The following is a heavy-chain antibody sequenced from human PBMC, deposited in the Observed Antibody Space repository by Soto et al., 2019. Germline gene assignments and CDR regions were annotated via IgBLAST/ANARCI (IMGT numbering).Heavy chain of an antibody. CDR3: ARSPIRRGKEVAGREFDY. CDR2: IYPGDYDT. D-gene: IGHD6-19*01. V-gene: IGHV5-51*01. Sequence: GESLRRSGPGSCDLLTYDWSGCGRPLPGKGLEWMGIIYPGDYDTRYSPSFEGQVTISADKSITTASLQWSRLKASDTAMYYCARSPIRRGKEVAGREFDYWGQGTLVTVSS. J-gene: IGHJ4*02. CDR1: CDLLTYDW.